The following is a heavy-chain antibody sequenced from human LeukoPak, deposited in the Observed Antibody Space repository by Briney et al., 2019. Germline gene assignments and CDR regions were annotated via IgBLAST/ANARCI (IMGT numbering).Heavy chain of an antibody. D-gene: IGHD2-2*01. Sequence: ASVKVSCKASGGTFSSYAISWVRQAPGQGFEWMGGIIPIFGTANYAQKFQGRVTITTDESTSTAYMELSSLRSEDTAVYYCARGNVEVVPAARNRYYYYMDVWGKGTTVTVSS. CDR2: IIPIFGTA. CDR1: GGTFSSYA. CDR3: ARGNVEVVPAARNRYYYYMDV. J-gene: IGHJ6*03. V-gene: IGHV1-69*05.